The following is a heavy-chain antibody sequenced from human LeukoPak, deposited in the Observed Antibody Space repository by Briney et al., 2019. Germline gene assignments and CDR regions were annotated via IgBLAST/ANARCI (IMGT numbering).Heavy chain of an antibody. V-gene: IGHV1-2*02. CDR3: ARGDIVVVPAAMGIAVARNYYGMDV. Sequence: ASVKVSCKASGYTFTGYYMLWVRQAPGQGLEWMGWINPNSGGTNYAQKFQGRVTMTRDTSISTAYMELSRLRSDDTAVYYCARGDIVVVPAAMGIAVARNYYGMDVWGQGTTVTVSS. D-gene: IGHD2-2*01. J-gene: IGHJ6*02. CDR1: GYTFTGYY. CDR2: INPNSGGT.